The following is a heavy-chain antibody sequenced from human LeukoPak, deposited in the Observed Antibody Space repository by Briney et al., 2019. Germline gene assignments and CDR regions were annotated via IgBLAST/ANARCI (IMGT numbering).Heavy chain of an antibody. D-gene: IGHD3-10*01. CDR1: GFIFRDYY. J-gene: IGHJ4*02. V-gene: IGHV3-11*01. Sequence: GGSLRLFCAASGFIFRDYYMSWIRQASGKGLEWVSYISSSGSTIYYADSVKGRFTISRDNAKNPLYLQMNSLRAEDTAVYYCARGDYYGSGSYYPTPDYWGQGTLVTVSS. CDR3: ARGDYYGSGSYYPTPDY. CDR2: ISSSGSTI.